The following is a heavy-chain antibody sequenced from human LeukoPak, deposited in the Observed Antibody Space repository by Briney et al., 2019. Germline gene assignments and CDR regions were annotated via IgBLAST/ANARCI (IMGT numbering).Heavy chain of an antibody. CDR1: GYTLTDLS. Sequence: ASVKVSCKVSGYTLTDLSMHWVRQTPGSGPELMGGFDPEAGETVYAQKFQGRVTMTDDTSTDTAYMELSSLRSEDTAVYYCAADSRRSSGWFLPDRFDIWGQGTKVTVSS. CDR3: AADSRRSSGWFLPDRFDI. V-gene: IGHV1-24*01. CDR2: FDPEAGET. D-gene: IGHD6-19*01. J-gene: IGHJ3*02.